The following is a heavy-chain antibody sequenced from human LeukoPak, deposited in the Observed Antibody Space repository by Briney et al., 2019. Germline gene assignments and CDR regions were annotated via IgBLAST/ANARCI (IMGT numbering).Heavy chain of an antibody. D-gene: IGHD3-22*01. CDR1: GFTVSSNY. CDR3: ARGYYYDSSGYYVWNHYFDY. CDR2: IYSGGST. V-gene: IGHV3-66*01. J-gene: IGHJ4*02. Sequence: GGSLRLSCAASGFTVSSNYMSWVRQAPGKGLEWVSVIYSGGSTYYADSVKGRFTISRDNSKNTLYLQMNSLRAEDTAVYYCARGYYYDSSGYYVWNHYFDYWGQGTLVTVSS.